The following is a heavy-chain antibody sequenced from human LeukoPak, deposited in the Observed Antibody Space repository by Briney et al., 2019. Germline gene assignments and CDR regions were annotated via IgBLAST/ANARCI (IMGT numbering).Heavy chain of an antibody. D-gene: IGHD3-10*01. CDR2: INHSGST. CDR1: GDSITDYY. CDR3: ARGGMVRRFDY. Sequence: PSETLSLTCTVSGDSITDYYWSWIRQPPGKGLEWIGEINHSGSTNYNPSLKSRVTISVDTSKNQFSLKLSSVTAADTAVYYCARGGMVRRFDYWGQGTLVTVSS. J-gene: IGHJ4*02. V-gene: IGHV4-34*01.